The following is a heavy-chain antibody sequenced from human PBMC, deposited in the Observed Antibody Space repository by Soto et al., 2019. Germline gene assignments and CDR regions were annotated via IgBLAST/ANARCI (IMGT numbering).Heavy chain of an antibody. J-gene: IGHJ6*02. V-gene: IGHV1-3*01. Sequence: ASVKVSCKASGYTFTTYAMHWVRQAPGQRLEWMGWINAGNGYTIYSQKFQGRVTITGDTSASTAYMELSSLRSEDTAVYYCARDRRDCSSTSCSYGMDVWGQGTTVTVSS. CDR2: INAGNGYT. CDR1: GYTFTTYA. CDR3: ARDRRDCSSTSCSYGMDV. D-gene: IGHD2-2*01.